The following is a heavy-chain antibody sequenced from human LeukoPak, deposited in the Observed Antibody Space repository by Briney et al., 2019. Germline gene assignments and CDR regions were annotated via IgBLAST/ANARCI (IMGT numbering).Heavy chain of an antibody. D-gene: IGHD3-22*01. CDR1: GFTFSSYA. CDR3: AKDPYYYDSSGPPDY. CDR2: ISGSGGST. J-gene: IGHJ4*02. Sequence: GGSLRLSCAASGFTFSSYAMSWVRQAPGKGLEWVSAISGSGGSTYYADSVKGRFTISRDNSKNTLYLQMNSLRAEDTAVYCCAKDPYYYDSSGPPDYWGQGTLVTVSS. V-gene: IGHV3-23*01.